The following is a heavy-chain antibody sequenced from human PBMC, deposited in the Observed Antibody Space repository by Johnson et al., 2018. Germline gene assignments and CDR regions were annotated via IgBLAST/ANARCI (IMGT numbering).Heavy chain of an antibody. D-gene: IGHD2-2*01. CDR2: ISYDGIHK. Sequence: QVQLVQSGGGVVQXGRSXRLXCAGSGVTFNTYGFHWVRQAPGKGLEWVTFISYDGIHKFYADSVKGRFTISRDFSKTTLFLQMNSLRADDTAVYYCAKGRRVAVGTSYYYYYYMDVWGKGTTVTVSS. CDR1: GVTFNTYG. CDR3: AKGRRVAVGTSYYYYYYMDV. V-gene: IGHV3-30*18. J-gene: IGHJ6*03.